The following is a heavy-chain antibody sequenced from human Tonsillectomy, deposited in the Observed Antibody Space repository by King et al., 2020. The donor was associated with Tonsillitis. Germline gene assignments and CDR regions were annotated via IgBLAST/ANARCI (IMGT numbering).Heavy chain of an antibody. D-gene: IGHD3-16*01. CDR1: GFTFGDYA. CDR3: TIRSYGYYFDY. V-gene: IGHV3-49*05. Sequence: VQLVESGGGLVKPGRSLRLSCTASGFTFGDYAMSWFRQAPGKGLEWVGFIRSKAYGGTTEYAASVKGRFTISRDESKSIAYLQMNSLKTEDTAVYSCTIRSYGYYFDYWGQGTLVTVSS. J-gene: IGHJ4*02. CDR2: IRSKAYGGTT.